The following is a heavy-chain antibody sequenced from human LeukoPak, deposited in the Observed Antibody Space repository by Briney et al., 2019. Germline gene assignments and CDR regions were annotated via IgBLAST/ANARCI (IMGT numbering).Heavy chain of an antibody. V-gene: IGHV4-59*01. CDR2: IYYSGGA. D-gene: IGHD6-13*01. Sequence: SETLSLTCAVYGGSFSGYYWSWIRQPPGKGLEWIGYIYYSGGANYNPSLKSRVTISVETSKNQFSLKLSSVTAADTAVYYCARQSPVAAAGTFDYWGQGSLVTVSS. CDR1: GGSFSGYY. J-gene: IGHJ4*02. CDR3: ARQSPVAAAGTFDY.